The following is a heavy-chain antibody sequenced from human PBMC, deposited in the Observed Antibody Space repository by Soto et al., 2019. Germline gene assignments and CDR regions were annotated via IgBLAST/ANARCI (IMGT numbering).Heavy chain of an antibody. CDR3: ARFGIRAARVYYYYGMDV. Sequence: GGSLRLSCAAAGFPFSGYGMHWVRPAPGKGLEWVAVIWYDGSNKYYADSVKGRFTISRDNSKNTLYLQMNSLRAEDTAVYYCARFGIRAARVYYYYGMDVWGQGTTVTVSS. V-gene: IGHV3-33*01. CDR2: IWYDGSNK. J-gene: IGHJ6*02. CDR1: GFPFSGYG. D-gene: IGHD6-6*01.